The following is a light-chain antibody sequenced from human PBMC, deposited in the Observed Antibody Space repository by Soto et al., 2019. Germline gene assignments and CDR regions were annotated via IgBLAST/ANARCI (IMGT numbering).Light chain of an antibody. J-gene: IGKJ4*01. CDR1: QSVSSN. CDR3: QHYNKWPLT. Sequence: EIVMTQSPATLSEAPGERATLSCRASQSVSSNLAWYQQKRGQAPRLLIYGTSTRATGIPARCSGSGSGTEFTLTISSLQSEDFAVYYCQHYNKWPLTFGGGTKVEIK. CDR2: GTS. V-gene: IGKV3D-15*01.